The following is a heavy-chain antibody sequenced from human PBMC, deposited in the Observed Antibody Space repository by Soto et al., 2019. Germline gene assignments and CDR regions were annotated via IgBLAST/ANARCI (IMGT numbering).Heavy chain of an antibody. D-gene: IGHD3-9*01. CDR2: MPHSVST. CDR1: GESISSADFY. J-gene: IGHJ4*02. CDR3: AGSRHYYFVGSPTVEAE. Sequence: QVQLQESGPGLVKPSQTLSLTCTVSGESISSADFYWIWIRQHPGKRLVWIGYMPHSVSTFYNPSLSSFVHDLVGTAANQFSPRLSSVTAADTEVYCGAGSRHYYFVGSPTVEAEWGKGPLVAVSS. V-gene: IGHV4-31*01.